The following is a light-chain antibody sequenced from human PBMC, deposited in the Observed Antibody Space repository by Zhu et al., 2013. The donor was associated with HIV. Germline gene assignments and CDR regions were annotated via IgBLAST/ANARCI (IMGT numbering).Light chain of an antibody. J-gene: IGLJ2*01. CDR3: SSYTSSSTVV. V-gene: IGLV2-18*02. Sequence: QSALTQPASVSGSPGQSITISCTGTSSDVGSYNLVSWYQQRPGTVPKLLIHEVSNRPSGVPDRFSGSKSGNTASPTISGLQAEDEADYYCSSYTSSSTVVYGGGTKVTVL. CDR2: EVS. CDR1: SSDVGSYNL.